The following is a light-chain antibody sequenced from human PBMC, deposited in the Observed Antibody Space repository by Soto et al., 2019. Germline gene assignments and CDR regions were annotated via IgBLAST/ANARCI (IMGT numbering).Light chain of an antibody. CDR2: EVS. CDR1: SSDVGGYNY. J-gene: IGLJ2*01. V-gene: IGLV2-8*01. CDR3: SSYADTNKLV. Sequence: QSALTQPPSASGSPEQSVTISCTGTSSDVGGYNYVSWYQQHPGIAPKIMIYEVSKRPSGVPDRFSGSKSGNTASLTVSGLQAEDEADYYCSSYADTNKLVFGGGTKLTVL.